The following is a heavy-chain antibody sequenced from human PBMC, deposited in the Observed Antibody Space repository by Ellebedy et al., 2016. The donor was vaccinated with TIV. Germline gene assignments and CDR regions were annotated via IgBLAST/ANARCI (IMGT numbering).Heavy chain of an antibody. CDR3: AEDGHGGWSV. V-gene: IGHV3-74*01. CDR2: VNGDESTT. Sequence: PGGSLRLSCATSGFNFRSYWMHWVRQAPGKGLAWVSHVNGDESTTVYADSVKGRFTISKDIAKSTLFLQMNSLRAEDTAVYYCAEDGHGGWSVWGQGTLVTVSS. CDR1: GFNFRSYW. D-gene: IGHD6-19*01. J-gene: IGHJ4*02.